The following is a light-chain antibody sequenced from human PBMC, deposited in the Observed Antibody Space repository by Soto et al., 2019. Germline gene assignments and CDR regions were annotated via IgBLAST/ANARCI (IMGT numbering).Light chain of an antibody. J-gene: IGKJ4*01. Sequence: EIVMTQSPATLSVSPGERATLSCRASQSVNIYLAWYQQKPGQAPRLLIFGASSRATGIPARLSGSGSGTEFNLTISSLQSEDFAVYFCQQYDDWLRLTFGGGTKWIS. CDR1: QSVNIY. CDR3: QQYDDWLRLT. CDR2: GAS. V-gene: IGKV3D-15*01.